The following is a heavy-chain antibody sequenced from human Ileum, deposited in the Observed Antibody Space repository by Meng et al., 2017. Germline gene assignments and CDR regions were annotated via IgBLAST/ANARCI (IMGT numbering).Heavy chain of an antibody. V-gene: IGHV4-39*01. CDR1: SGSFTNNNYY. CDR2: IYYGGST. D-gene: IGHD4-17*01. CDR3: ARRAHYGDPPR. Sequence: QLRLQESGPGLVKPSETLSLTCSVSSGSFTNNNYYWVCIRRPPGKGLEWIGSIYYGGSTYYKPSLKSRVTISVDTSTNQLSLKLISVTAADTAVYYCARRAHYGDPPRWGQGTLVTVSS. J-gene: IGHJ4*02.